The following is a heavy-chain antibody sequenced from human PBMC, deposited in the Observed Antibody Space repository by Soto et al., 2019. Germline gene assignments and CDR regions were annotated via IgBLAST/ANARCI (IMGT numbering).Heavy chain of an antibody. V-gene: IGHV4-31*03. J-gene: IGHJ3*02. D-gene: IGHD5-12*01. CDR2: IYYSGST. Sequence: PSETLSLTCTVSGGSITSCGYYWSWIRQHPGKGLEWIGYIYYSGSTYYNPSLKSRVTISVDTSRNQFSLKLSSVTAADTAVYYCARDQKRWLQFDIWGQGTMVT. CDR3: ARDQKRWLQFDI. CDR1: GGSITSCGYY.